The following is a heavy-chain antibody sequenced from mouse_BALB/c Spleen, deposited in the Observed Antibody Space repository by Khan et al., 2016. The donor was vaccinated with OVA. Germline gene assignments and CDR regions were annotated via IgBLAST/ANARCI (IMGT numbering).Heavy chain of an antibody. J-gene: IGHJ4*01. Sequence: QIQLVQSGPELKKPGETVKISCKASGHTFTNFGMNWVKQAPGKGLKWMGWINTYTGEPTYADDFNGRFAFSLDASASTAYLQINNLTNEDTATYFWARPPYFSYAMDNWGQGTSVTVSS. D-gene: IGHD2-10*01. CDR3: ARPPYFSYAMDN. CDR2: INTYTGEP. CDR1: GHTFTNFG. V-gene: IGHV9-3-1*01.